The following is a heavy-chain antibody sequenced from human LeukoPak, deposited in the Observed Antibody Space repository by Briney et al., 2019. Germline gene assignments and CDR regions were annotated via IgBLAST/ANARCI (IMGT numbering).Heavy chain of an antibody. CDR2: VNPNSGNT. CDR3: ARVYSLPAGQYYYMDV. V-gene: IGHV1-8*01. J-gene: IGHJ6*03. CDR1: GYTFTSYD. Sequence: ASVKVSCKASGYTFTSYDTNWVRQATGQGLEWMGWVNPNSGNTGYAQKFQGRVTMTRNTSISTACMELSSLRSEDTAVYYCARVYSLPAGQYYYMDVWGKGTTVTVSS. D-gene: IGHD5-18*01.